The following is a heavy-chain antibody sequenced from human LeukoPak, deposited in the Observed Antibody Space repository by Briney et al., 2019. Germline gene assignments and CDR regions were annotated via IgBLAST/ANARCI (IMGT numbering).Heavy chain of an antibody. V-gene: IGHV3-23*01. Sequence: GGSLRLSCAASGFTFSTYAMSWVRQAPGKGLEWVSTIIGSGGSTFYADTVRGRFTISGDNPKNRLYLQMNSLRAEDTALYYCARDLIPYSSSWYYFDYWGQGTLVTVSS. CDR2: IIGSGGST. D-gene: IGHD6-13*01. CDR3: ARDLIPYSSSWYYFDY. CDR1: GFTFSTYA. J-gene: IGHJ4*02.